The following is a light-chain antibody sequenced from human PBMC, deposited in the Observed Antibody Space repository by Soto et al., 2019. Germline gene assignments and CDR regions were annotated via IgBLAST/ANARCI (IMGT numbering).Light chain of an antibody. J-gene: IGLJ2*01. CDR1: SSDIGSYNL. V-gene: IGLV2-23*01. CDR3: CSYAGTTL. CDR2: EGS. Sequence: QSVLTQPASVSGSPGQSITISCTGTSSDIGSYNLVSWYQHHPDNAPKLMIYEGSKRPSGVSNRFSGSKSGNTASLTISGLQAEDEADYYCCSYAGTTLFGGGTKLTVL.